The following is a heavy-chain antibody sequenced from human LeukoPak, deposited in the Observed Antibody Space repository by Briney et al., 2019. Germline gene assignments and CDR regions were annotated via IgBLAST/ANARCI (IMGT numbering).Heavy chain of an antibody. CDR2: IYYSGST. J-gene: IGHJ5*02. Sequence: PSETLSLTCTVSGGSISSSSYYWGWIRQPPGKGLEWIGSIYYSGSTYYNPSLKSRVTISVDTSKNQFSLKLSSVTAADTAVYYCASLTTVTIPWFDPWGQGTLVTVSS. D-gene: IGHD4-17*01. CDR1: GGSISSSSYY. CDR3: ASLTTVTIPWFDP. V-gene: IGHV4-39*01.